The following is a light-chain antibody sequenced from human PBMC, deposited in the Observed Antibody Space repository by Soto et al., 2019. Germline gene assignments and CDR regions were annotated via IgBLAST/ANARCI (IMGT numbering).Light chain of an antibody. J-gene: IGKJ1*01. CDR1: QSVSSY. CDR3: QQRSNWLWT. V-gene: IGKV3-11*01. Sequence: EIVLTQSPATLSLSPGERATLSCRASQSVSSYLAWYQQKPGQAPRLLIYDASNRATGIPARFSGSGSGTXXXXXXXSLEPEDFAVYYCQQRSNWLWTFGQGTKVEIK. CDR2: DAS.